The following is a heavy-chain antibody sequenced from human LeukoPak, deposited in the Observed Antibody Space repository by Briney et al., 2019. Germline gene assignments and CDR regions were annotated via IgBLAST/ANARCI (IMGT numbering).Heavy chain of an antibody. CDR2: IIPIFGTA. D-gene: IGHD5-18*01. CDR1: GGTFSSYA. Sequence: SVRVSCKASGGTFSSYAISWVRQAPGQGLEWMGRIIPIFGTANYAQKFQGRLTITADKSTSTAYMELSSLRSEDTAVYYCATARDTANFDYWGQGTLVTVSS. CDR3: ATARDTANFDY. V-gene: IGHV1-69*06. J-gene: IGHJ4*02.